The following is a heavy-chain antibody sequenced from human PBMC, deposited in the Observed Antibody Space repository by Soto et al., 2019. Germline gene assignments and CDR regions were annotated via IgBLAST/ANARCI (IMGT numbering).Heavy chain of an antibody. J-gene: IGHJ5*02. V-gene: IGHV4-31*03. D-gene: IGHD1-7*01. Sequence: SETLSLTCTVSGGSISSGGYYWSWIRQHPGKGLEWIGYIYYSGSTYYNPSLKSRVTISVDTSKNQFSLKLSSVTAADTAVYYCARAPGIPETTAEFAPWGKGTLVPVSS. CDR1: GGSISSGGYY. CDR3: ARAPGIPETTAEFAP. CDR2: IYYSGST.